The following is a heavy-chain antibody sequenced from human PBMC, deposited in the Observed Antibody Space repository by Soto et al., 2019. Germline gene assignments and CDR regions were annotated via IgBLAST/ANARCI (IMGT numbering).Heavy chain of an antibody. CDR1: GFTFSYYS. J-gene: IGHJ4*02. CDR2: ISSSTYI. V-gene: IGHV3-21*01. D-gene: IGHD6-13*01. CDR3: ARGHGTGLYGSSWSPRY. Sequence: WGSLRLSCAASGFTFSYYSINFFRHSACEGLEWVSSISSSTYINYADALKGRFSVSRDNSNNSLFLFMNSLRAEDTAVYYCARGHGTGLYGSSWSPRYWGQGTLVTVSS.